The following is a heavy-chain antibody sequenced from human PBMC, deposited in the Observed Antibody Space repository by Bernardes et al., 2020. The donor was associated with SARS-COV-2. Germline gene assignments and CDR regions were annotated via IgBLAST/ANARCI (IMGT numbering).Heavy chain of an antibody. CDR3: AREVMVRISDTYRNGMDL. J-gene: IGHJ6*02. D-gene: IGHD3-10*01. V-gene: IGHV1-18*01. CDR2: ISGFNGDT. CDR1: LYAFRSYA. Sequence: KVSSKASLYAFRSYAISWARQAPVPGLEWMGWISGFNGDTSYIQKIQDRVTLTTDTSTSTAYMDLRDLRSDDTAVYFCAREVMVRISDTYRNGMDLWGQGTTVTVSS.